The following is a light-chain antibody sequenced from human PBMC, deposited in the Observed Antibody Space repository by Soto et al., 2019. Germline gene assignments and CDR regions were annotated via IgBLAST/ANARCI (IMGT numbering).Light chain of an antibody. CDR3: CSYARSYTYLGV. V-gene: IGLV2-11*01. Sequence: QSALTQPRSVSGSPGQSVTISCTGTSSDVDGYNYVSWYQQHPGKAPKLMIYDVSKRPSGVPDRFSGSKSGNTASLTISGLQAEDEADYYCCSYARSYTYLGVFGGGTKLTVL. CDR2: DVS. CDR1: SSDVDGYNY. J-gene: IGLJ2*01.